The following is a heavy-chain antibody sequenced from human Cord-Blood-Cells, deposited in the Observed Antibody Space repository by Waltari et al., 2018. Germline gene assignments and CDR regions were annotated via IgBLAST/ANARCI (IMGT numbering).Heavy chain of an antibody. V-gene: IGHV4-61*09. CDR1: GGSISSGSYY. Sequence: QVQLQESGPGLVKPSQTLSLTCTVSGGSISSGSYYWSWIRQPAGKGLEWIGYIYTSGSTNYTPSLKSRGTISVDTSKNQFSLKLSSVTAADTAVYYCARETGYSSSFDYWGQGTLVTVSS. CDR2: IYTSGST. D-gene: IGHD6-6*01. CDR3: ARETGYSSSFDY. J-gene: IGHJ4*02.